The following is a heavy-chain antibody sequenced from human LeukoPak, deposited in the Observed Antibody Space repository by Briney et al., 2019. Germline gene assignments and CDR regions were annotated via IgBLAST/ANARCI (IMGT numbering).Heavy chain of an antibody. CDR1: GFTFSSYA. D-gene: IGHD4-17*01. Sequence: QTGGSLRLSCAASGFTFSSYAMSWVRQAPGKGLEWVSAISGSGGSTYYADSVKGRFTISRDNSKNTLYLQINSLRAEDTAVYYCAKSRDYGDYYYYGMDVWGQGTTVTVSS. CDR3: AKSRDYGDYYYYGMDV. J-gene: IGHJ6*02. CDR2: ISGSGGST. V-gene: IGHV3-23*01.